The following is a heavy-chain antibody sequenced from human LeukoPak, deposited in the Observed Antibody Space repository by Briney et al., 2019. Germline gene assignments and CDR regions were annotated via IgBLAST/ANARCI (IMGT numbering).Heavy chain of an antibody. J-gene: IGHJ4*02. CDR1: GFTFSSYA. CDR3: AKVRIAVAGTVGTLIDY. V-gene: IGHV3-23*01. D-gene: IGHD6-19*01. CDR2: ISGSGGST. Sequence: PGGSLRLSCAASGFTFSSYAMSWVRQAPGKGLEWVSAISGSGGSTYYADSVKGRFTISRDNSKNTLYLQMNSLRAEDTAVYYCAKVRIAVAGTVGTLIDYWGQGTLVTVSS.